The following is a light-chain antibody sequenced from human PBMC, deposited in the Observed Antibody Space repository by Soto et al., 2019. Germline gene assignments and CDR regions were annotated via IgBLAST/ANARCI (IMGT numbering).Light chain of an antibody. J-gene: IGKJ1*01. CDR3: QHYNNWWT. Sequence: EIVMTQSPATLSVSPGERATLSCRASQSVSGNLAWYQQKPGQAPRLLIYGASSRATGIPARFSGSGSGTDFTTTISRLPSEDLAVYYCQHYNNWWTFGQGTKVEI. CDR1: QSVSGN. CDR2: GAS. V-gene: IGKV3-15*01.